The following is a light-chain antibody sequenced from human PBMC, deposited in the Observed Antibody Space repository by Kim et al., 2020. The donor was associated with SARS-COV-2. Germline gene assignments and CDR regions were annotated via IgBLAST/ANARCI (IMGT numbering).Light chain of an antibody. CDR2: QTS. V-gene: IGKV1-6*01. J-gene: IGKJ2*01. Sequence: AIHITQSPTSLSASVGDTVTITCRASQAIRDGVGWYRQIPGKAPKLLIYQTSSLQSGVPSRFSGSGSGTDFTLTISSLQPEDFSTYYCLQDFNYPYTFGQGTKLEI. CDR3: LQDFNYPYT. CDR1: QAIRDG.